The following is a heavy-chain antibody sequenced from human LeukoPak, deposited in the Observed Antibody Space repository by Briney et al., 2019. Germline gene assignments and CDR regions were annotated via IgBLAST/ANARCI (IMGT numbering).Heavy chain of an antibody. D-gene: IGHD5-18*01. CDR2: IIPIFGTA. CDR3: ARVDTAMVTADY. CDR1: GGTFSSYA. V-gene: IGHV1-69*05. Sequence: SVKVSCKASGGTFSSYAISWVRQAPGQGLEWMGRIIPIFGTANYAQKFQGRVTITTDESTSTAYMELSSLRSEDTAVYYCARVDTAMVTADYWGQGTLVTVSS. J-gene: IGHJ4*02.